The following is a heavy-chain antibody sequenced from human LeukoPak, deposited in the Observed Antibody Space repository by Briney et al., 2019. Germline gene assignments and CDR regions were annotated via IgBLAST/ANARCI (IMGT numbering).Heavy chain of an antibody. J-gene: IGHJ4*02. V-gene: IGHV3-7*01. D-gene: IGHD5-18*01. CDR2: IKQDGSEK. Sequence: GGSLRLSCVASGFTFSSDWMSWVRQAPGKGLEWVANIKQDGSEKYYVDSVKGRFTISRDNAKNSLYLQMNSLRAEDTAVYYCARVRYSYGQHYFDYWGQGTLVTVSS. CDR3: ARVRYSYGQHYFDY. CDR1: GFTFSSDW.